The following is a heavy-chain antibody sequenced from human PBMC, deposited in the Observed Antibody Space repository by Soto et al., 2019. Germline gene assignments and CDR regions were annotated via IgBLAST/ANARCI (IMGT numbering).Heavy chain of an antibody. D-gene: IGHD6-6*01. CDR1: GGTFSSYA. Sequence: QVQLVQSGAEVKKPGSSVKVSCKASGGTFSSYAISWVRQAPGQGLEWMGGIIPIFGTANYAQKFQGRVTITADESTSTAYMELSSLRSEDTAVYYCARDLPYSSSPYYSYGMDVWGQGTTVTVSS. J-gene: IGHJ6*02. V-gene: IGHV1-69*01. CDR2: IIPIFGTA. CDR3: ARDLPYSSSPYYSYGMDV.